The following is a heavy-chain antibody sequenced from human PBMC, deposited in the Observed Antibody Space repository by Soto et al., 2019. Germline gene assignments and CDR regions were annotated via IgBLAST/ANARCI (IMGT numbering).Heavy chain of an antibody. D-gene: IGHD1-26*01. J-gene: IGHJ5*02. CDR3: AAEPRGSYFNWFDP. Sequence: ASVKVSCKASGFTFTSSAVQWVRQARGQRLEWIGWIVVGSGNTNYAQKFQERVTITRDMSTSTAYMELSSLRSEDTAVYYWAAEPRGSYFNWFDPWGQGTLVTVSS. V-gene: IGHV1-58*01. CDR2: IVVGSGNT. CDR1: GFTFTSSA.